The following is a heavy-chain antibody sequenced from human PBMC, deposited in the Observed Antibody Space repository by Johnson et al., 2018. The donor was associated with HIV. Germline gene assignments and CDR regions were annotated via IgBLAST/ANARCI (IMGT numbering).Heavy chain of an antibody. D-gene: IGHD4-23*01. CDR2: ISYHGSNK. CDR3: ASGEDYGGNYGAFDI. V-gene: IGHV3-30*04. J-gene: IGHJ3*02. CDR1: GFTFSSYA. Sequence: QVQLVESGGGLVKPGRSLRLSCAASGFTFSSYAMHWVRQAPGKGLDWVTVISYHGSNKYYADSVKGRFTISRDNSKNTMYLQMNSLRAEDTAVYYCASGEDYGGNYGAFDIWGQGTMVTVSS.